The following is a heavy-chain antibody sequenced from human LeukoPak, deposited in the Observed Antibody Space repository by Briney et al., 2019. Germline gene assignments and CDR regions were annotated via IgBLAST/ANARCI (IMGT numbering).Heavy chain of an antibody. CDR1: GFTFSNYN. CDR2: ISSGRSAI. CDR3: ARAKNSDYYYVDY. D-gene: IGHD2-21*02. V-gene: IGHV3-48*02. J-gene: IGHJ4*02. Sequence: GGSLRLSCAASGFTFSNYNMNWVRQAPGKGLEWVSYISSGRSAIYYADSVKGRFTISRDNAKNSLYLQMNGLRDEDTAVYYCARAKNSDYYYVDYWGQGTLVTVSS.